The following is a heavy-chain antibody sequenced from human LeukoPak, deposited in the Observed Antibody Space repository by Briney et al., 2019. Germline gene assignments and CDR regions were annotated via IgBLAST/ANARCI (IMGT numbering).Heavy chain of an antibody. D-gene: IGHD2-2*01. J-gene: IGHJ6*03. CDR2: IRYDGSNK. Sequence: GGSLRLSCAASRFTFSGYGMHWVRQAPGKGLEWVAFIRYDGSNKYYADSVKGRFTISRDNSKNTLYLQMNSLRAEDTAVYYCANFEVVVVPAAYYYYYYMDVWGKGTTVTVSS. V-gene: IGHV3-30*02. CDR1: RFTFSGYG. CDR3: ANFEVVVVPAAYYYYYYMDV.